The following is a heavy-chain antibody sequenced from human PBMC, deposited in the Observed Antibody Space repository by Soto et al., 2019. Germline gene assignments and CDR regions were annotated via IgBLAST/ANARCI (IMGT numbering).Heavy chain of an antibody. CDR3: AKDGVGATGPFDY. Sequence: GGSLRLSCAASGVTFSSYGMHWVRQAPGKGLEWVAVISYDGSNKYYADSVKGRFTISRDNSKNTLYLQMNSLRAEDTAVYYCAKDGVGATGPFDYWGQGTLVTVSS. CDR2: ISYDGSNK. V-gene: IGHV3-30*18. CDR1: GVTFSSYG. J-gene: IGHJ4*02. D-gene: IGHD5-12*01.